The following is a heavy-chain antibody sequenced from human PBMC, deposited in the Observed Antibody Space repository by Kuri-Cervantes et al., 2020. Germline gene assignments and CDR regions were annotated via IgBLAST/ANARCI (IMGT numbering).Heavy chain of an antibody. CDR3: ARDDAYYDSSGYPHDAFDI. CDR1: GFTFSDYY. Sequence: LRLSCAASGFTFSDYYMSWIRQHPGKGLEWIGYIYYSGSTYYNPSLKSRVTISVDTSKNQFSLKLSSVTAADTAVYYCARDDAYYDSSGYPHDAFDIWGQGTMVTVSS. CDR2: IYYSGST. J-gene: IGHJ3*02. V-gene: IGHV4-31*02. D-gene: IGHD3-22*01.